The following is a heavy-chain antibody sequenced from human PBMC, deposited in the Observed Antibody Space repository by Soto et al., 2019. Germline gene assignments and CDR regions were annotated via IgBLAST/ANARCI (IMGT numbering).Heavy chain of an antibody. CDR2: ISHYGIQS. J-gene: IGHJ4*02. D-gene: IGHD5-12*01. CDR3: ATNEESGNDFLS. Sequence: LTKSCVFGEVNCRKYGMHWLRQIPGRGLEWVAVISHYGIQSNYAGSVRGRFTVSRENSKNTLYLQMDSLTPEDTAVYYCATNEESGNDFLSWGQGTRVTV. CDR1: EVNCRKYG. V-gene: IGHV3-30*03.